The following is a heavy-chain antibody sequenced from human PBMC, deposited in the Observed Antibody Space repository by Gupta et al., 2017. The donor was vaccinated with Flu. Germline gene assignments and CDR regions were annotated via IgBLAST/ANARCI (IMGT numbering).Heavy chain of an antibody. CDR3: AGGFNAYDYLEAYSYYGFDV. J-gene: IGHJ6*02. Sequence: WVRQAPGQGLEWMGGFIPVFGTANYAQNFQGRVTITADESTSTAYMELSSLRSEDTAVYYCAGGFNAYDYLEAYSYYGFDVWGQGTTVTVSS. D-gene: IGHD5-12*01. CDR2: FIPVFGTA. V-gene: IGHV1-69*01.